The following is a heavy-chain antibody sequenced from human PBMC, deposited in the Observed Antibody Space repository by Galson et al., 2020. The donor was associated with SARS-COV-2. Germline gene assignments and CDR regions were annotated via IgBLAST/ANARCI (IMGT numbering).Heavy chain of an antibody. CDR3: ATTDFRTRGALNPGGWFFEL. CDR2: FNHEDGET. CDR1: GDTLSELS. D-gene: IGHD3-3*01. J-gene: IGHJ2*01. Sequence: ASVKVYCKVGGDTLSELSMHWVRQAPGKGLEWMGGFNHEDGETIYSKKFQGRVTMTEDTFTDTAYMELNSLKSEDTAVYYCATTDFRTRGALNPGGWFFELWGRGTLVTISS. V-gene: IGHV1-24*01.